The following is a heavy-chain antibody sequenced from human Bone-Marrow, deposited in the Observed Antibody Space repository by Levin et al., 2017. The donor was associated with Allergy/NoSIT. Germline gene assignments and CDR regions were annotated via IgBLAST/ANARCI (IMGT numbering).Heavy chain of an antibody. Sequence: PGGSLRLSCAASGFSFSSSVMNWFRQAPGKGLEWVSRINTDGSSTTYADSLKDRFTISRDNGKNTVYLQMKSLRAGDTGIYFCAKEAFAAPGNVDWFDSWGQGTLVTVSS. CDR3: AKEAFAAPGNVDWFDS. CDR1: GFSFSSSV. J-gene: IGHJ5*01. CDR2: INTDGSST. D-gene: IGHD6-13*01. V-gene: IGHV3-74*03.